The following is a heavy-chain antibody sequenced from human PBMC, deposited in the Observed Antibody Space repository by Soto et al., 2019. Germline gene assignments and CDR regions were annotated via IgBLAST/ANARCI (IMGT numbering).Heavy chain of an antibody. CDR1: GGSISNYY. Sequence: SETLSLTCTVSGGSISNYYWNWIRQPPGKGLEWIGYIYYSGSTNYNPSLKSRVTISVDTSKNQFSLQLSSVTAADTAVYYCARDLHSGYDSWGQGTLVTVSS. CDR3: ARDLHSGYDS. V-gene: IGHV4-59*01. D-gene: IGHD5-12*01. CDR2: IYYSGST. J-gene: IGHJ5*02.